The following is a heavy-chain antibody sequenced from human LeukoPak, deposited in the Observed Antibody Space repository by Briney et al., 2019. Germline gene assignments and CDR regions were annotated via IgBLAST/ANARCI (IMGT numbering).Heavy chain of an antibody. CDR2: ISYGGSNK. V-gene: IGHV3-30-3*01. CDR3: ARVYDILTGPDYYYYYYGMDV. CDR1: GFTFSSYA. Sequence: GGSLRLSCAASGFTFSSYAMHWVRQAPGKGLEWVAVISYGGSNKYYADSVKGLFTISRDNYKNTLYLQMNILRAEDTAVYYCARVYDILTGPDYYYYYYGMDVWGQGTTVTVS. D-gene: IGHD3-9*01. J-gene: IGHJ6*02.